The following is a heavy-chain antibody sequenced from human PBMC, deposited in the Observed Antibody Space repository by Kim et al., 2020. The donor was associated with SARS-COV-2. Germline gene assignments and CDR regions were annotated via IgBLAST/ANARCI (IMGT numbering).Heavy chain of an antibody. J-gene: IGHJ6*02. D-gene: IGHD2-15*01. CDR3: AIDFARSRYSYYYYGVDV. CDR1: GITFSGYW. Sequence: GGSLRLSCAASGITFSGYWMHWVRQVPGRGLVWVSRINSDGTDTGYADSVKGRFTISRDDAKNTLYLQMTSLRPEDTALYYCAIDFARSRYSYYYYGVDVWGQGTTVTVSS. CDR2: INSDGTDT. V-gene: IGHV3-74*01.